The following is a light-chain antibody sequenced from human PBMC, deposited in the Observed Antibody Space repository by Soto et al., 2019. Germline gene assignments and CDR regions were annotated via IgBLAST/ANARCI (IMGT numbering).Light chain of an antibody. CDR1: SSDIGAGYR. CDR2: DNT. CDR3: QSFDKYLSAVV. Sequence: QAVVTQPPSVSGAPGERVTISCTGSSSDIGAGYRVRWYQQVPGTAPKLLIYDNTNRPSGVSVRFSGSKSGTSASLAISGLQAEDEAEYYCQSFDKYLSAVVFGGGTKVTVL. V-gene: IGLV1-40*01. J-gene: IGLJ2*01.